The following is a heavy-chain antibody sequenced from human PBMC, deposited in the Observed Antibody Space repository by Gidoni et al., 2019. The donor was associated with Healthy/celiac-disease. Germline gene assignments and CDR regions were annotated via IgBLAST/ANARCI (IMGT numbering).Heavy chain of an antibody. CDR1: GGSISSSSYY. CDR3: ARNQRLYYDSSGSYYYYGMDV. CDR2: IYYSGST. D-gene: IGHD3-22*01. J-gene: IGHJ6*02. Sequence: QLQLQESGPGLVKPSETLYLTCTVSGGSISSSSYYWCWIRQPPGKGLEWIGSIYYSGSTYYNPSLKSRVTISVDTSNNQFSLKLSSVTAADTAVYYCARNQRLYYDSSGSYYYYGMDVWGQGTTVTVSS. V-gene: IGHV4-39*01.